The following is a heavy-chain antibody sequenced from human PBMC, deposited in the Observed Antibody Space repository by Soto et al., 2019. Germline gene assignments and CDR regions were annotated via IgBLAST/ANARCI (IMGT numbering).Heavy chain of an antibody. Sequence: SETLSLTCTVSGGSISSSSYYWGWIRQPPGKGLERIGYIYYSGSTYYNPSLKSRVTISVDTSKNQFSLKLSSVTAADTAVYYCARALGVYGGNSGDAFDIWGQGTMVTVSS. CDR2: IYYSGST. D-gene: IGHD4-17*01. J-gene: IGHJ3*02. V-gene: IGHV4-31*02. CDR3: ARALGVYGGNSGDAFDI. CDR1: GGSISSSSYY.